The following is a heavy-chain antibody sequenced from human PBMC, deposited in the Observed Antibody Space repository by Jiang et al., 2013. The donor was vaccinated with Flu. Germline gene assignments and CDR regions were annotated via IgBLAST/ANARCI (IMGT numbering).Heavy chain of an antibody. D-gene: IGHD3-3*01. Sequence: IYPGDSDTRYSPSFQGQVTISADKSISTAYLQWSSLKASDTAMYYCARASGYVGYYYGMDVWGKGTTVTVSS. V-gene: IGHV5-51*01. CDR2: IYPGDSDT. J-gene: IGHJ6*04. CDR3: ARASGYVGYYYGMDV.